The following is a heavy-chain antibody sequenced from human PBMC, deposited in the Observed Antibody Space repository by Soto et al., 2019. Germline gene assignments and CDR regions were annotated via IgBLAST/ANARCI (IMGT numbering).Heavy chain of an antibody. V-gene: IGHV3-30*19. CDR1: GFRFKSFV. D-gene: IGHD3-16*01. Sequence: QVQLVESGGGVVQPGASLRLSCAASGFRFKSFVMHWVRQTPGKGLEWVAFTSYDGNNKDYGDSVKGRFTVSRDNSQNTLHVQLDFLRPEDTALYCCARWGTTGEFDLWGQGTLVCVSS. CDR2: TSYDGNNK. J-gene: IGHJ4*02. CDR3: ARWGTTGEFDL.